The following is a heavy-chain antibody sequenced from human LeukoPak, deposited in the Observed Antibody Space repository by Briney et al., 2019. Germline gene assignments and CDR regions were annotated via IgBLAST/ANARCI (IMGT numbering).Heavy chain of an antibody. CDR1: NDSISSSINY. CDR2: IYHSGSV. Sequence: PSETLSLTCTVSNDSISSSINYWGWIRQPPGKGLEWIGTIYHSGSVYYNPSLKSRVTISVSTSKNQFSLRLTSVTATDSAVYYCARSVAVAGTFEYWGQGTPVTVSS. D-gene: IGHD6-19*01. CDR3: ARSVAVAGTFEY. J-gene: IGHJ4*02. V-gene: IGHV4-39*01.